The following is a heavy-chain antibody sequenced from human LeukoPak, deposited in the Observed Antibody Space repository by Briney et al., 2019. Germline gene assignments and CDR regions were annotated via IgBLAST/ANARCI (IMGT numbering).Heavy chain of an antibody. D-gene: IGHD6-19*01. CDR1: GFTFSSYE. CDR2: ISSSGSTI. J-gene: IGHJ4*02. Sequence: GGSLRLSCAASGFTFSSYEMNWVRQAPGKGLEWVSYISSSGSTIYYADSVKGRFTISRDNAKNSLYLQMNSLRAEDTAVYYCASSLLGIAVAGKGAIDYWGQGTLVTVSS. V-gene: IGHV3-48*03. CDR3: ASSLLGIAVAGKGAIDY.